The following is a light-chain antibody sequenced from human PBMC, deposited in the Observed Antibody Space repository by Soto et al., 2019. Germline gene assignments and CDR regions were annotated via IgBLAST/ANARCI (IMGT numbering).Light chain of an antibody. CDR3: QQYDNLPRT. CDR2: DAS. Sequence: DIVMTQSPDSLTVSLGGRATINCRSSQSVLYSSNNKNYLAWYQQKPGKAPKLLIYDASNLETGVPSRFSGSGSGTDFTFTISSLQPEDIATYYCQQYDNLPRTFGQGTKVDIK. J-gene: IGKJ1*01. CDR1: QSVLYSSNNKNY. V-gene: IGKV4-1*01.